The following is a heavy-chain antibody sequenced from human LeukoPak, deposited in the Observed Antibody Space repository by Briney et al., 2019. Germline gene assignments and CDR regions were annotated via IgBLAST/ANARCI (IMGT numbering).Heavy chain of an antibody. J-gene: IGHJ4*02. CDR2: IRQDGGEK. CDR1: GFTGRTHG. CDR3: TRQGDWNFEF. V-gene: IGHV3-7*03. D-gene: IGHD3/OR15-3a*01. Sequence: GGSLRLSFTAPGFTGRTHGIGWVRQAPGKGLEGVANIRQDGGEKYYGDSLKGRFTISRDNDKNSLYLQTNSLRADDTAIYYCTRQGDWNFEFWGQGTLVTVSS.